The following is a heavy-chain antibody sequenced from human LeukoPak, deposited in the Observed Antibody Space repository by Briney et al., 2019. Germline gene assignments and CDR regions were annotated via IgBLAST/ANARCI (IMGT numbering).Heavy chain of an antibody. CDR1: GFTFSDYY. CDR2: ISASGSNM. CDR3: AKGDRGATYFDS. V-gene: IGHV3-11*04. Sequence: GGSLRLSCAASGFTFSDYYMSWIRQAPGKGLEWVSSISASGSNMYYADSVSGRFTISKDNAENSLSLQMNSLTVEDTAVYYCAKGDRGATYFDSWGQGTLVTVSS. J-gene: IGHJ4*02.